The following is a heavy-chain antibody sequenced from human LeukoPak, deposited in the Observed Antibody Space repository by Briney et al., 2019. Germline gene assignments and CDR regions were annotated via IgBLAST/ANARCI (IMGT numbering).Heavy chain of an antibody. V-gene: IGHV4-34*01. CDR3: ARLALQEVGATQTYYLDY. CDR1: GGSFSDYY. J-gene: IGHJ4*02. CDR2: INHSGST. Sequence: SETLSLTCAVYGGSFSDYYWSWIRQPPGKGLEWIGEINHSGSTNYNPSLKSRVTISVDTSKNHFSLKLSSVTAADTAVYYCARLALQEVGATQTYYLDYWGQGTLVTVSS. D-gene: IGHD1-26*01.